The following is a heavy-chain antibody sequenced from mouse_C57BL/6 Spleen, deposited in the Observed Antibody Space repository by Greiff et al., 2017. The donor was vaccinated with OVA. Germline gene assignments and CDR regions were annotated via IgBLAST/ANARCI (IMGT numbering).Heavy chain of an antibody. D-gene: IGHD1-1*02. J-gene: IGHJ4*01. CDR2: IDPSDSYP. V-gene: IGHV1-69*01. CDR1: GYTFTSYW. CDR3: ARVVGNRLYAMDY. Sequence: VQLQQPGAELVMPGASVQLSCKASGYTFTSYWLHWVKQRPGQGLEWIGEIDPSDSYPNYNQNFKGKSTLTLDKSSRTAYMQLSSRTSEDSAVYYWARVVGNRLYAMDYWGQGTSVTVSS.